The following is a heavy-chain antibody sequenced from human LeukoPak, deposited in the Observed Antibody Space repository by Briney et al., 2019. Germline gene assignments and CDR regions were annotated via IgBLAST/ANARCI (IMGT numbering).Heavy chain of an antibody. Sequence: SETLSLTCTVSGGSISSYYWSWIRQPAGKGLEWIGRIYTSGSTNYNPSLKSRVTMSVDTSKNHFSLRLSSVTAAETAVYYCAGGAIPRCSSTSCYLFDPWGQGTLVTVSS. CDR1: GGSISSYY. CDR2: IYTSGST. J-gene: IGHJ5*02. CDR3: AGGAIPRCSSTSCYLFDP. V-gene: IGHV4-4*07. D-gene: IGHD2-2*01.